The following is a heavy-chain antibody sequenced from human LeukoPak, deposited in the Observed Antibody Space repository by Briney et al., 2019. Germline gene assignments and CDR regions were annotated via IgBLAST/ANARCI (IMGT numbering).Heavy chain of an antibody. D-gene: IGHD4-11*01. CDR2: ISWNSGSI. V-gene: IGHV3-9*01. CDR3: AKDPYSDYAYGMDV. J-gene: IGHJ6*02. CDR1: GFTFDDYA. Sequence: LPGGSLRLSCAASGFTFDDYAMHWVRQAPGKGLEWVSGISWNSGSIGYADSVKGRFTISRDNAKNSLYLQMNSLRAEDTALYYCAKDPYSDYAYGMDVWGQGTTVTVSS.